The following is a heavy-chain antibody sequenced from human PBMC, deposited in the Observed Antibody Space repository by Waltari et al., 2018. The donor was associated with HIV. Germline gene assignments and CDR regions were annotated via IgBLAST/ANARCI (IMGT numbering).Heavy chain of an antibody. D-gene: IGHD3-22*01. J-gene: IGHJ3*02. CDR1: GGSFSGYY. Sequence: QVQLQQWGAGLLKPSETLSLTCAVYGGSFSGYYWSWIRQPPGKGLEWIGEINHSGSTNYNPSLKSRVTISVDTSKNQFSLKLSSVTAADTAVYYCAREYYYDSSGPDAFDIWGQGTMVTVSS. CDR2: INHSGST. CDR3: AREYYYDSSGPDAFDI. V-gene: IGHV4-34*01.